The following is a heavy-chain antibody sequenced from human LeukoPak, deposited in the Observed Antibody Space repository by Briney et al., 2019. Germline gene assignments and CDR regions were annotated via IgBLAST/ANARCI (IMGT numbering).Heavy chain of an antibody. D-gene: IGHD3-22*01. Sequence: GGSLRLSCAASGFTFTNYGMSWVRQAPGKGLEWVSTISESGGSTYYADSVKGRFTISRDNSKNTLYLQMNSLRAEDTAVYYCAKYDSSGYYYGAAFDYWGQGTLVTVSS. V-gene: IGHV3-23*01. CDR1: GFTFTNYG. J-gene: IGHJ4*02. CDR2: ISESGGST. CDR3: AKYDSSGYYYGAAFDY.